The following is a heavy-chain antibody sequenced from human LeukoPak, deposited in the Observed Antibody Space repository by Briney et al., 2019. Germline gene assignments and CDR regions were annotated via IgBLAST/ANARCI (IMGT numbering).Heavy chain of an antibody. CDR3: ARARRGYGSGSYFTKHYYYMDV. V-gene: IGHV3-21*01. J-gene: IGHJ6*03. CDR2: MSDSGTNT. D-gene: IGHD3-10*01. CDR1: GFTFSTYG. Sequence: PGGSLRLSCAASGFTFSTYGMTWVRQAPGKGLEWVSGMSDSGTNTYYADSVKGRFTISRDNAKNSLYLQMNSLRAEDTAVYYCARARRGYGSGSYFTKHYYYMDVWGKGTTVTISS.